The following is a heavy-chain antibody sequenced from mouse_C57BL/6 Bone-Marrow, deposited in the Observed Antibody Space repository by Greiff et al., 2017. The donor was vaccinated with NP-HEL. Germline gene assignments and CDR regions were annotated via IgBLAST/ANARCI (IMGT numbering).Heavy chain of an antibody. CDR2: ISSGSSTI. Sequence: EVQVVESGGGLVKPGGSLKLSCAASGFTFRDYGMHWVRQAPEKGLEWVAYISSGSSTIYYADTVKGRFTISRDNAKNTLFLQMTSLRSEDTAMYYCAYYYGSSYYWYFDVWGTGTTVTVSS. J-gene: IGHJ1*03. CDR1: GFTFRDYG. CDR3: AYYYGSSYYWYFDV. V-gene: IGHV5-17*01. D-gene: IGHD1-1*01.